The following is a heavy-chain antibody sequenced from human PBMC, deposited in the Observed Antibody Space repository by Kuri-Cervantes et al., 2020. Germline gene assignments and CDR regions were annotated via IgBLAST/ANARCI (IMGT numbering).Heavy chain of an antibody. J-gene: IGHJ4*02. CDR1: GYTFTSYA. CDR2: INAGNGNT. CDR3: ARGRTPLRYFDWLINY. D-gene: IGHD3-9*01. Sequence: ASVKVSCKASGYTFTSYAMHWVRQAPGQRLEWMGWINAGNGNTKYSQKFQGRVTITRDTSASTAYMELSSLRSEDTAVYYCARGRTPLRYFDWLINYWGQGTLVTVSS. V-gene: IGHV1-3*01.